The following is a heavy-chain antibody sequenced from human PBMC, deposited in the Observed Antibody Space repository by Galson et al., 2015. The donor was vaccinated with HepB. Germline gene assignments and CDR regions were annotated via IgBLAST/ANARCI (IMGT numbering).Heavy chain of an antibody. V-gene: IGHV3-49*03. Sequence: SLRLSCAASGFAFGDYRMSWFRQAPGKGLEWIGFIRNKVYGETTQYAASVKGRFFISRDDSKSIAYLQMNRLKTEDTSMYFCARGERAVARAVRLRGVVDYWGQGALVTVSS. D-gene: IGHD1-1*01. CDR2: IRNKVYGETT. J-gene: IGHJ4*02. CDR3: ARGERAVARAVRLRGVVDY. CDR1: GFAFGDYR.